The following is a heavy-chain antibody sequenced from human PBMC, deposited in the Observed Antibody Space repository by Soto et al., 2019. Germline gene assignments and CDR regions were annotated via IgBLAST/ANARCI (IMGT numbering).Heavy chain of an antibody. Sequence: QVQLQESGPGLVEPSQTLSLTCTVSGGSISSGAYYWSWIRQHPGKGLKWIGYMYYSGSTYYNPFLKSRVTMSVDTSKNQLSLKLSSVTAADTAVYYCAIIGGATLSRTGPPSLYYKYGMDVWGQGTTVTVSS. V-gene: IGHV4-31*03. CDR1: GGSISSGAYY. CDR3: AIIGGATLSRTGPPSLYYKYGMDV. CDR2: MYYSGST. D-gene: IGHD3-16*02. J-gene: IGHJ6*02.